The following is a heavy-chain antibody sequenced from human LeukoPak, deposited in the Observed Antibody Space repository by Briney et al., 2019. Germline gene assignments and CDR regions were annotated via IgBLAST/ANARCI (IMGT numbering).Heavy chain of an antibody. D-gene: IGHD3-3*01. J-gene: IGHJ4*02. V-gene: IGHV4-59*08. CDR1: GGSISSYY. CDR3: ARVIYGDFGVARSFDY. Sequence: SETLSLTCTVSGGSISSYYWSWIRQPPGKGLEWIGYIYYSGSTNYNPSLKSRVTISVDTSKNQFSLKLSSVTAADTAVYYCARVIYGDFGVARSFDYWGQGTLVTVSS. CDR2: IYYSGST.